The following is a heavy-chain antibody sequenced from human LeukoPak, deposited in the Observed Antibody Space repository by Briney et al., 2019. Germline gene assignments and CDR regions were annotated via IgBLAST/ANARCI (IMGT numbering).Heavy chain of an antibody. V-gene: IGHV4-34*01. J-gene: IGHJ4*02. CDR3: ARGPSYITMIVVVKGYFDY. D-gene: IGHD3-22*01. CDR1: GGSISGYY. Sequence: PSETLSLTCAVYGGSISGYYWSWIRQPPGKGLEWIGEINHSGSINYNPSLKSRVTISVDTSKNQFSLKLSSVTAADTAVYYCARGPSYITMIVVVKGYFDYWGQGTLVTVSS. CDR2: INHSGSI.